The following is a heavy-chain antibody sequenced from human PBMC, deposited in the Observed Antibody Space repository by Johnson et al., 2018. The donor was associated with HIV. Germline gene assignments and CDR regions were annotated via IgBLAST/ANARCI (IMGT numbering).Heavy chain of an antibody. CDR2: TGTGGDT. D-gene: IGHD3-3*01. J-gene: IGHJ3*02. CDR1: GFTFSCYD. V-gene: IGHV3-13*01. Sequence: VQLVESGGGVVRPGGSLRLSCAASGFTFSCYDVHWVRQATGKGLEWVSGVTGTGGDTYYAESVKGRFTISRENAKNSLYLQMNSLRAGDTAVYYCARGGSRTTIFGVDINLGGFDIWGQGTRVTVSS. CDR3: ARGGSRTTIFGVDINLGGFDI.